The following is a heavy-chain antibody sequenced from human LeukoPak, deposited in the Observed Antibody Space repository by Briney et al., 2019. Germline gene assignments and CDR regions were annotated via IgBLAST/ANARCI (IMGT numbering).Heavy chain of an antibody. CDR2: LYTSGST. Sequence: PSETLSLTCTVSGGSISSYYWSWIRKPPGKGRKWIMRLYTSGSTNCNPSLKTRVTMSVDTSKNQFSLKLSSVTAADAAVYYCAGCGRGGILVGATFSNWFDPWGQGTLVTVSS. J-gene: IGHJ5*02. V-gene: IGHV4-4*07. CDR1: GGSISSYY. D-gene: IGHD1-26*01. CDR3: AGCGRGGILVGATFSNWFDP.